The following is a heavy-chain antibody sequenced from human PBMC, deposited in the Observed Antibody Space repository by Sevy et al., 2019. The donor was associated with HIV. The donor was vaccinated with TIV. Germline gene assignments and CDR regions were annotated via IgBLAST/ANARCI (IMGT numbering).Heavy chain of an antibody. CDR3: ARDSSNYYDSGSHYKTNVAGSAWFDP. CDR2: VHHGGST. CDR1: GYSINRNTY. V-gene: IGHV4-38-2*02. Sequence: SETLSLTCTVSGYSINRNTYWGWIRQPPGKGLEWLGSVHHGGSTYYNPSLKSRVTISTDTSKNQFSLKLSPVTAADAAVYFCARDSSNYYDSGSHYKTNVAGSAWFDPWGQGTLVTVSS. D-gene: IGHD3-10*01. J-gene: IGHJ5*02.